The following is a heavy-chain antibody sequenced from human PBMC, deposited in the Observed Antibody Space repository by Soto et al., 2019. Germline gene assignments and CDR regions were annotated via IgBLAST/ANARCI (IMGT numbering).Heavy chain of an antibody. CDR2: ISGSGGST. CDR3: AKASHYDFWSGYYN. CDR1: GFTFSSYA. J-gene: IGHJ4*02. V-gene: IGHV3-23*01. D-gene: IGHD3-3*01. Sequence: SLRLSCAASGFTFSSYAMSWVRQAPGKGLEWVSAISGSGGSTYYADSVKGRFTISRDNSKNTLYLQMNSLRAEDTAVYYCAKASHYDFWSGYYNWGQGTLVTVSS.